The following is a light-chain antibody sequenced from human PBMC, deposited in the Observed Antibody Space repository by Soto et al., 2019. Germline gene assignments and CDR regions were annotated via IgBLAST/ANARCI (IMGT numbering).Light chain of an antibody. Sequence: EIVLTQSPATLSLSPGERATLSFRASQSVDKYLAWYQQKAGQAPRLLIYDASNRAAAIPARFSGSGSGTDFTLTISSLEPEDFAVYYCQHRANWPITFGQGTRLEIK. J-gene: IGKJ5*01. CDR3: QHRANWPIT. CDR1: QSVDKY. CDR2: DAS. V-gene: IGKV3-11*01.